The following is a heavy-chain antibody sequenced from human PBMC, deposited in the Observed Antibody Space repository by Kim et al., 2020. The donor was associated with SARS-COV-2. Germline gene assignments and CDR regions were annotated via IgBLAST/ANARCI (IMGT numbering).Heavy chain of an antibody. Sequence: GGSLRLSCAASGFTFSNAWMSWVRQAPGKGLEWVGRIKSKTDGGTTDYAAPVKGRFTISRDDSKNTLYLQMNSLKTEDTAVYYCTTSSYNWNSYYYYGMDVWGQGTTVTVSS. CDR3: TTSSYNWNSYYYYGMDV. CDR2: IKSKTDGGTT. V-gene: IGHV3-15*01. CDR1: GFTFSNAW. D-gene: IGHD1-7*01. J-gene: IGHJ6*02.